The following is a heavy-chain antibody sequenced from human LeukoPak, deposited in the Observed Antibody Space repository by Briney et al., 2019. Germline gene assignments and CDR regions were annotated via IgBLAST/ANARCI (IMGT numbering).Heavy chain of an antibody. Sequence: SVKVSCKASGGTFSSYAISWVRQAPGQGLECMGGIIPIFGTANYAQKFQGRVTITADESTSTAYTELSSLRSEDTAVYYCARGIRYSYGSYYYMDVWGKGTTVTVSS. J-gene: IGHJ6*03. CDR2: IIPIFGTA. CDR1: GGTFSSYA. D-gene: IGHD5-18*01. V-gene: IGHV1-69*13. CDR3: ARGIRYSYGSYYYMDV.